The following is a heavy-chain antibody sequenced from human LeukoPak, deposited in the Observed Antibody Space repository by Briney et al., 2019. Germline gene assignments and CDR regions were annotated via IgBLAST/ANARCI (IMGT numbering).Heavy chain of an antibody. CDR2: ISSSSSYI. V-gene: IGHV3-21*01. CDR1: GFTFSSYS. Sequence: KPGGSLRLSCAASGFTFSSYSMNWVHQAPGKGLEWVSSISSSSSYIYYADSVKGRFTISRDNAKNSLYLQMNSLRAEDTAVYYCARVDDYGDREGAFDIWGQGTMVTVSS. CDR3: ARVDDYGDREGAFDI. J-gene: IGHJ3*02. D-gene: IGHD4-17*01.